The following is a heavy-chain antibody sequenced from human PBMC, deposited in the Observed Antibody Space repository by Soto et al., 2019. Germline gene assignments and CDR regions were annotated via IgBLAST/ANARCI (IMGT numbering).Heavy chain of an antibody. CDR2: IKNRANSYAT. Sequence: PGGSLRLSCAASGFTFSDPYMDWVRQAPGKGLQWVGRIKNRANSYATDYAASVKGRFTISRDDSKNSVFLQMDSLKTEDTAVYYCTRAPSYYGSGSYHWGQGTLVTVS. CDR3: TRAPSYYGSGSYH. D-gene: IGHD3-10*01. CDR1: GFTFSDPY. J-gene: IGHJ4*02. V-gene: IGHV3-72*01.